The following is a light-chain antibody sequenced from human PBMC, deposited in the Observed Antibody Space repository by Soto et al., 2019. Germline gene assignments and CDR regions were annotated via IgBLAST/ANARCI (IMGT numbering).Light chain of an antibody. CDR3: NSYTSISTQV. CDR2: EVS. Sequence: QSALTQPASVSGSPGQSITISCTGTSTDVGSYIYVSWYQQHPGKAPKLMIYEVSNRPSGGSNRFSGSKSGNTASLTISGLQAEDEADYYCNSYTSISTQVFGTGTKVTVL. V-gene: IGLV2-14*01. CDR1: STDVGSYIY. J-gene: IGLJ1*01.